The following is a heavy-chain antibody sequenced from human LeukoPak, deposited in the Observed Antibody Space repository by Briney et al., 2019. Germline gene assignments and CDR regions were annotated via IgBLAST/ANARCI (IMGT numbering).Heavy chain of an antibody. CDR3: ARDRAVKARIGGMDV. J-gene: IGHJ6*02. Sequence: GGSLRLSCAASGFTFSNCVMSWVRQAPGKGLEWVSAISASGGTTYYADSVKGRFTISRDNSKNTVFLQMNSLRVEDTGIYYCARDRAVKARIGGMDVWGQGTTVIVSS. CDR1: GFTFSNCV. V-gene: IGHV3-23*01. D-gene: IGHD5-24*01. CDR2: ISASGGTT.